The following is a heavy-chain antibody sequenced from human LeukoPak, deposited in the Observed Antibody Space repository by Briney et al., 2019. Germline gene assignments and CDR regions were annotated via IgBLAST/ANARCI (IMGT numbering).Heavy chain of an antibody. J-gene: IGHJ4*02. D-gene: IGHD3-3*01. Sequence: SETLSLTCAVYGGSFSGYYWSWIRQPPGKGLERIGEINHSGSTNYNPSLKSRVTISVDTSKNQFSLKLSSVTAADTAVYYCARVTAIFGVVKVDYWGQGTLVTVSS. CDR2: INHSGST. CDR1: GGSFSGYY. V-gene: IGHV4-34*01. CDR3: ARVTAIFGVVKVDY.